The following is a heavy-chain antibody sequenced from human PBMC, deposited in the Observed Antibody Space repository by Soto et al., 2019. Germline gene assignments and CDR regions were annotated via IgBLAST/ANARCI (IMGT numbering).Heavy chain of an antibody. J-gene: IGHJ4*02. CDR1: GGSLSGFY. V-gene: IGHV4-34*01. D-gene: IGHD5-12*01. CDR3: ARRREGVVATH. CDR2: IKDGGYT. Sequence: QVQLQQWGAGLLKPSETLSLNCAVNGGSLSGFYWSWIRQPPWKGLEWIGEIKDGGYTNYSPSLNNRASISSDMSNNRFSLKLNSVTAADTGVYYCARRREGVVATHWDQGALVTVSS.